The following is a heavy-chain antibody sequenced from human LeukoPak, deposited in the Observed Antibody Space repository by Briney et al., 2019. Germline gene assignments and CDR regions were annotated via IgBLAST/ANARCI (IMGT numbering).Heavy chain of an antibody. Sequence: SETLSLTCAVSGGSFSGYYWSWIRQPPGKGLEWIGEINHSGSTNYNPSLKSRVTISVDTSKNQFSLKLSSVTAADTAVYYCARVRGEGKWLRHHDAFDIWGQGTMVTVSS. V-gene: IGHV4-34*01. CDR3: ARVRGEGKWLRHHDAFDI. CDR2: INHSGST. CDR1: GGSFSGYY. J-gene: IGHJ3*02. D-gene: IGHD5-12*01.